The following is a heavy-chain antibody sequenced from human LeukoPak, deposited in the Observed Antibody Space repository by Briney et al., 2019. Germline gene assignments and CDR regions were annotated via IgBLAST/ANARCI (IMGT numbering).Heavy chain of an antibody. CDR2: ISPYNGNT. CDR1: GYTFTSYG. Sequence: ASVKVSCKASGYTFTSYGVSWVRQAPGQGLEWVGWISPYNGNTNYAQKVQGRVTMTTDTSTSTAYMELKSLRSDDTAVYYCARDLGSYPHWRLFDYWGQGTLVTVSS. D-gene: IGHD1-26*01. V-gene: IGHV1-18*01. J-gene: IGHJ4*02. CDR3: ARDLGSYPHWRLFDY.